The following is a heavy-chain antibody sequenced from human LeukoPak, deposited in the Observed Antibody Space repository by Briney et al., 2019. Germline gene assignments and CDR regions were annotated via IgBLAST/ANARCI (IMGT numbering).Heavy chain of an antibody. V-gene: IGHV3-48*02. CDR2: VSSSGNTI. Sequence: GGSLRLSCTASGFTFSSYSMNWVRQAPGKGLEWVSYVSSSGNTIYYADSVKGRFTISRDNAKNSLYLQMNSLRDEDTAVYYCARDGIVGAPDAFDIWGQGTMVTVSS. CDR1: GFTFSSYS. D-gene: IGHD1-26*01. J-gene: IGHJ3*02. CDR3: ARDGIVGAPDAFDI.